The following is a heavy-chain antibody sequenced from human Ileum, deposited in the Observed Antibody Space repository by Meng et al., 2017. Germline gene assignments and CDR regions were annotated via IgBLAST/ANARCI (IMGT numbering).Heavy chain of an antibody. V-gene: IGHV3-23*01. D-gene: IGHD3-10*01. CDR2: ITDSGSTT. Sequence: GGSLRLSCAASGFTFSSYAMTWVRQAPGKGLECVSVITDSGSTTYYADSVKGRFTISRDNSKNTLFLQMNSLGAEDTAVYYCARDLLRGVTSRWGQGTLVTVSS. J-gene: IGHJ4*02. CDR3: ARDLLRGVTSR. CDR1: GFTFSSYA.